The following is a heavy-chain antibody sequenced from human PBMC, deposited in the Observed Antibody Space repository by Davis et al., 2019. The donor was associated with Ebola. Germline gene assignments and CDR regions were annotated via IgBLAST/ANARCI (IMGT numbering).Heavy chain of an antibody. Sequence: ASVKVSCKASGYTFNSYYIHWVRQAPGQGLEWMGWINPNSGGTNYAQKFQGRVTLTRDTSISTAYMELSRLRSDDTAVYYCARDGSTSNQKSGELDYWGQGPLVTVSS. CDR2: INPNSGGT. CDR1: GYTFNSYY. J-gene: IGHJ4*02. V-gene: IGHV1-2*02. D-gene: IGHD7-27*01. CDR3: ARDGSTSNQKSGELDY.